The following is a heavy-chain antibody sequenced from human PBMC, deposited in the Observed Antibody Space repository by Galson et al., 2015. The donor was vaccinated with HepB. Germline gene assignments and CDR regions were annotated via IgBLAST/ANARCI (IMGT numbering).Heavy chain of an antibody. CDR1: GFPFNNAW. Sequence: SLRLSCAASGFPFNNAWMTWVRQAPGMGLEWVGRIQSKTDGETTDYAAPVKGRFTIPRDDSKNRLYLQMNSLKPEDTAVYYCTTDVYYSTYWSWLDPWGQGTLVTVSS. CDR2: IQSKTDGETT. J-gene: IGHJ5*02. CDR3: TTDVYYSTYWSWLDP. V-gene: IGHV3-15*01. D-gene: IGHD2-8*02.